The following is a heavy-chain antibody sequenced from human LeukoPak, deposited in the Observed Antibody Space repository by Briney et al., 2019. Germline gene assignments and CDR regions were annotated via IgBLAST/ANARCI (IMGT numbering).Heavy chain of an antibody. CDR1: GGTFSSYA. J-gene: IGHJ4*02. D-gene: IGHD3-10*01. CDR3: ARDPGVTMVRGVEGY. Sequence: GASVKVSCKASGGTFSSYAISWVRQAPGQGLEWMGRIIPILGIANYAQKFQGRVTITADKSTSTAYMELSSLRSEDTAVYYCARDPGVTMVRGVEGYWGQGTLVTVSS. V-gene: IGHV1-69*04. CDR2: IIPILGIA.